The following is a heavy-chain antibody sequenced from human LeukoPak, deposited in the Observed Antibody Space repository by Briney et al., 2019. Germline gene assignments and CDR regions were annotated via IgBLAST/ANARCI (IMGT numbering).Heavy chain of an antibody. D-gene: IGHD5-18*01. CDR3: ARGEVGDTAMVTLDY. CDR2: ISAYNGNT. Sequence: GASVKVSCKASGYTFTSYGISWVRQAPRQGLEWMGWISAYNGNTNYAQKLQGRVTMTTDTSTSTAYMELRSLRSDDTAVYYCARGEVGDTAMVTLDYWGQGTLVTVSS. V-gene: IGHV1-18*04. J-gene: IGHJ4*02. CDR1: GYTFTSYG.